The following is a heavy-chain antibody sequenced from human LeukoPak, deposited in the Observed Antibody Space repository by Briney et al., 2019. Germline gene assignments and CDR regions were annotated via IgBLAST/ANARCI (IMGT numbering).Heavy chain of an antibody. CDR2: INQDGSEK. V-gene: IGHV3-7*01. D-gene: IGHD5-24*01. J-gene: IGHJ4*02. CDR1: GLTFRSYW. Sequence: GGSLRLSCAVSGLTFRSYWMSWVRQAPGKGLEWVANINQDGSEKYFVDSVKGRFTISRDNAKNSLHLQMNTLRAEDTAVYYCATERDGRFFDCWGQGPL. CDR3: ATERDGRFFDC.